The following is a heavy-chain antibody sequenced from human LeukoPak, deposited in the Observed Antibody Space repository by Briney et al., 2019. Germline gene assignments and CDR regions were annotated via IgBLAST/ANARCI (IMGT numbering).Heavy chain of an antibody. J-gene: IGHJ4*02. CDR2: IYYSGST. D-gene: IGHD6-19*01. CDR1: GGSISSGGYY. CDR3: ARGYDSGSRLYYFDY. V-gene: IGHV4-31*03. Sequence: PSETLSLTCTVSGGSISSGGYYWSWIRQHPGKGLEWIGYIYYSGSTYYNPSLKSRVTISVDTSKNQFSLKLSSVTAADTAVYYCARGYDSGSRLYYFDYWGQGTLVTVSS.